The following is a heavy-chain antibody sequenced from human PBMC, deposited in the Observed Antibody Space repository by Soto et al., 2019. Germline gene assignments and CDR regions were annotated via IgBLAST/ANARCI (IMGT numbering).Heavy chain of an antibody. CDR1: GGTFSSYA. D-gene: IGHD2-15*01. J-gene: IGHJ4*02. CDR2: IIPIFGTA. CDR3: ARSKSELVVVAATADY. Sequence: ASVKVSCKASGGTFSSYAISWVRQAPGQGLEWMGGIIPIFGTANYAQKFQGRVTITADESTSTAYMELSSLRSEDTAVYYCARSKSELVVVAATADYWGQGTLVTVSS. V-gene: IGHV1-69*13.